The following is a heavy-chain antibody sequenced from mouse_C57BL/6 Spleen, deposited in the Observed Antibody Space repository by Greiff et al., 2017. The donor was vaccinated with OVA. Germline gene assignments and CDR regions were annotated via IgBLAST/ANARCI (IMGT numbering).Heavy chain of an antibody. D-gene: IGHD1-1*01. CDR3: ARRHHWTVLATKAMDY. CDR2: ITPNNGGT. V-gene: IGHV1-26*01. J-gene: IGHJ4*01. Sequence: EVQLNQSGPELVQPGASVKISCKASGYTFTDYYMNWVKQSHGKSLEWIGDITPNNGGTSYNQKFQGKATLTVDKSSSTAYMELRSLTSEDSAVDNCARRHHWTVLATKAMDYWGQGTSVTVSS. CDR1: GYTFTDYY.